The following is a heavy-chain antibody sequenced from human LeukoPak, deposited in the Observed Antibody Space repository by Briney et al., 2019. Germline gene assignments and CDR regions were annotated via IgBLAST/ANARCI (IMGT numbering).Heavy chain of an antibody. J-gene: IGHJ4*02. Sequence: SGTLSLTCAVSGGSISSRNWWSWVRQPPGKGLEWIGEIYHSGNTNYNPSLKSRVTISVDKSKNQFSLKLSSVTAADTAVYYCARISSGWYGPFDYWGQGTLVTVSS. CDR1: GGSISSRNW. V-gene: IGHV4-4*02. CDR2: IYHSGNT. CDR3: ARISSGWYGPFDY. D-gene: IGHD6-19*01.